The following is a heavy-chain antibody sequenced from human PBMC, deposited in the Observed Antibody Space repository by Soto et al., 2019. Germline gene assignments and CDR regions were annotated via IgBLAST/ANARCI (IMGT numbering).Heavy chain of an antibody. CDR3: ARGPSSGSYPNYYYYGMDV. J-gene: IGHJ6*02. CDR2: MNPNSGNT. CDR1: GYTFTSYD. D-gene: IGHD3-10*01. V-gene: IGHV1-8*01. Sequence: ASVKVSCKASGYTFTSYDINWVRQATGQGLEWMGWMNPNSGNTGYAQKFQGRVTMTRNTSISTAYMELSSLRSEDTAVYYCARGPSSGSYPNYYYYGMDVWGQGTTVTVSS.